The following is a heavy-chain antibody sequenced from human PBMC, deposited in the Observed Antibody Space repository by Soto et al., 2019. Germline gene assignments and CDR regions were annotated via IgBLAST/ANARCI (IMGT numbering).Heavy chain of an antibody. CDR2: IYPGDSET. D-gene: IGHD5-18*01. CDR1: GYSFANYW. J-gene: IGHJ4*02. V-gene: IGHV5-51*01. Sequence: PGESLKISCKGSGYSFANYWIGWVCQKPGKGLEWMGVIYPGDSETTYSPSFEGQVIISVDRSRGTAFLEWSSLKASDTAMYYCARPGAPTDTVVYDFWGQGTQVTVSS. CDR3: ARPGAPTDTVVYDF.